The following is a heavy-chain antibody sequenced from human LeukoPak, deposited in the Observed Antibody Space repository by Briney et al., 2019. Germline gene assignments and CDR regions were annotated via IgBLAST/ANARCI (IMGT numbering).Heavy chain of an antibody. CDR3: AKGPTIYGMDV. D-gene: IGHD5-24*01. V-gene: IGHV3-23*01. Sequence: GGSLRLSCAASGISVSNDYMSWVRQAPGKGLEWVSAISGSGGSTYYADSVKGRFTISRDNSKNTLYLQMNSLRAEDTAVYYCAKGPTIYGMDVWGQGTTVTVSS. CDR2: ISGSGGST. J-gene: IGHJ6*02. CDR1: GISVSNDY.